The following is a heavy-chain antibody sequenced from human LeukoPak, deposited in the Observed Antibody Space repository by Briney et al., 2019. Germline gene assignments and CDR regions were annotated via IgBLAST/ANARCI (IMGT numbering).Heavy chain of an antibody. V-gene: IGHV4-38-2*02. CDR1: GYSISSGYY. Sequence: SETLSLTCTVSGYSISSGYYWGWIRQPPGKGLEWIGSIYHSGSTYYNPSLKSRVTISVDTSKNQFSLKLSSVTAADTAMYYCARLGYCSGGSCYYYYYMDVWGKGTTVTVSS. D-gene: IGHD2-15*01. CDR2: IYHSGST. CDR3: ARLGYCSGGSCYYYYYMDV. J-gene: IGHJ6*03.